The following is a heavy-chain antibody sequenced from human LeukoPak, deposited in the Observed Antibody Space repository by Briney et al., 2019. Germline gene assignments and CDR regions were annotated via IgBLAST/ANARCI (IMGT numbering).Heavy chain of an antibody. D-gene: IGHD6-19*01. Sequence: PGGSLRPSCSGAGFTFSRHAMHWVRQAPGKGLEYVSTINDNGGITYYADSVKGRFTISRDKSKNTLYLQMTSLRVEDTAVYYCVKDRGSGWYEAFDYWGQGTLVTVSS. CDR2: INDNGGIT. J-gene: IGHJ4*02. V-gene: IGHV3-64D*06. CDR1: GFTFSRHA. CDR3: VKDRGSGWYEAFDY.